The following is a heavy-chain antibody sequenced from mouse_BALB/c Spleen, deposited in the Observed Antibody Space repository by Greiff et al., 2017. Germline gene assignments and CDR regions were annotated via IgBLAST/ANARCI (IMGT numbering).Heavy chain of an antibody. J-gene: IGHJ3*01. CDR3: ARIVTTVVAKD. V-gene: IGHV8-11*01. D-gene: IGHD1-1*01. CDR2: IWWNDNK. Sequence: QVTLKVSGPGILQPSQTLSLTCSFSGFSLSTYGIGVGWIRQPSGKGLEWLAHIWWNDNKYYNTALKSRLTISKDTSNNQVFLKIASVDTADTATYYCARIVTTVVAKDWGQGTLVTVSA. CDR1: GFSLSTYGIG.